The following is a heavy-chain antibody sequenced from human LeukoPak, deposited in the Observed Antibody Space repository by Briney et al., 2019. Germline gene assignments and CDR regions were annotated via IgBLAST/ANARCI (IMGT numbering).Heavy chain of an antibody. CDR2: ISSSSSYM. D-gene: IGHD1-26*01. J-gene: IGHJ3*02. CDR1: GFTFSSYS. CDR3: ARDKSVVGATPGI. Sequence: GGSLRLSCAASGFTFSSYSMNWVRQAPGKGLEWVSSISSSSSYMYYADSVKGRFTISRDNAKNSLYLQMNSLRAEDTAVYYCARDKSVVGATPGIWGQGTMATVSS. V-gene: IGHV3-21*01.